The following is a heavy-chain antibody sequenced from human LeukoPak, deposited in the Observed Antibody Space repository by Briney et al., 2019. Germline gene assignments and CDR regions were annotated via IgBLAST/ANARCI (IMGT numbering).Heavy chain of an antibody. J-gene: IGHJ4*02. V-gene: IGHV3-7*01. CDR2: IKQDGSEK. D-gene: IGHD3-22*01. Sequence: GGSLRLSCAASGFSFSSYWMSWVRQAPGKGLEWVANIKQDGSEKYYVDSVKGRFTISRDNAKNSLYLQMNSLRAEDTAVYYCARDSYYYDSSSPPMLDHWGQGTLVTVSS. CDR1: GFSFSSYW. CDR3: ARDSYYYDSSSPPMLDH.